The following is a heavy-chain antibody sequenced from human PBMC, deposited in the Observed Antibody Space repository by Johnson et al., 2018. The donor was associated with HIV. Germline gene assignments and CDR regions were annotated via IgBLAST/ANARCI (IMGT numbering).Heavy chain of an antibody. CDR2: ISYDGSNK. Sequence: QMLLVESGGGVVQPGRSLRLSCAASGFTFSSYAMHWVRQAPGKGLEWVAVISYDGSNKYYADSVKGRFTISRDNSKNTLYLQMNSLRAEDTAVYYCARDKGSWFDDAFDIWGQGIMVTVSS. CDR1: GFTFSSYA. J-gene: IGHJ3*02. D-gene: IGHD6-13*01. CDR3: ARDKGSWFDDAFDI. V-gene: IGHV3-30*04.